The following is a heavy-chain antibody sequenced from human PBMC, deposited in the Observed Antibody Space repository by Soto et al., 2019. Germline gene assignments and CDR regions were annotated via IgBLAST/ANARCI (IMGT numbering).Heavy chain of an antibody. J-gene: IGHJ5*02. Sequence: QLQLQESGPGLVKPSETLSLTCTVSSGSIISSNYYWAWIRQPPEKGLEWIATIYYSGSTYYSPSIKSRVTISVDTSKNQFSLRLVSVTAADTSVYYCARLNKPGWFDPWCQGTLVTVSS. CDR3: ARLNKPGWFDP. CDR2: IYYSGST. CDR1: SGSIISSNYY. V-gene: IGHV4-39*01.